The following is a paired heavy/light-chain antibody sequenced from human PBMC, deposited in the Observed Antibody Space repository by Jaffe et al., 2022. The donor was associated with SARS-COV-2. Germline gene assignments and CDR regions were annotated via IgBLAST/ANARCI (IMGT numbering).Heavy chain of an antibody. Sequence: QVQLQESGPGLVKPSETLSLTCTISGGSISSYYWNWIRQPPGKGLEWIGYIFYSGNTKHNPSLKSRVTISLDTSKNQFSLKLGSVTAADTAVYYCARDDGTSGNNAFDIWGQGTMVTVSS. CDR3: ARDDGTSGNNAFDI. CDR1: GGSISSYY. J-gene: IGHJ3*02. CDR2: IFYSGNT. V-gene: IGHV4-59*01. D-gene: IGHD1-1*01.
Light chain of an antibody. CDR2: GAS. Sequence: DIQMTQSPSSLSASVGDRVTITCQASQDINNYLNWYQQKPGKAPKLLIYGASNLETGVPSRFSGSGSGTDFTFTISSLQPEDIATYYCQQYEKLPYTFGQGTNLDIK. J-gene: IGKJ2*01. V-gene: IGKV1-33*01. CDR3: QQYEKLPYT. CDR1: QDINNY.